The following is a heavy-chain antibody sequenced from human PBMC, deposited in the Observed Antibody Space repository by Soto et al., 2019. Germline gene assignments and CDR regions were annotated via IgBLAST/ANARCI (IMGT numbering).Heavy chain of an antibody. Sequence: QVQLGESGGGVVQPGRSLRLSCAVSGFTCSRYGMHWVRQAPDKGLECVAVISYDGSNKYYEDSVKGRFTISRDNSKNPMYLHMNSLRTEDTGVYYCARDLVSYGDHEATLYPMDVWGQGTTVPGSS. J-gene: IGHJ6*02. CDR3: ARDLVSYGDHEATLYPMDV. CDR2: ISYDGSNK. CDR1: GFTCSRYG. D-gene: IGHD4-17*01. V-gene: IGHV3-30*03.